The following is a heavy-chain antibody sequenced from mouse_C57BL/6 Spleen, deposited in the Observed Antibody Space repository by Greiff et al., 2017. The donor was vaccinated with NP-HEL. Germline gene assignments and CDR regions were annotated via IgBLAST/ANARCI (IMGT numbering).Heavy chain of an antibody. J-gene: IGHJ1*03. D-gene: IGHD2-3*01. CDR1: GYTFTNYW. Sequence: QVQLQQSGAELVRPGTSVKMSCKASGYTFTNYWIGWAKQRPGHGLEWIGDIYPGGGYTNYNEKFKGKATLTADKSSSTAYMQFSSLTSEDSAIYYCARGDDGYYWYFDVWGTGTTVTVSS. V-gene: IGHV1-63*01. CDR3: ARGDDGYYWYFDV. CDR2: IYPGGGYT.